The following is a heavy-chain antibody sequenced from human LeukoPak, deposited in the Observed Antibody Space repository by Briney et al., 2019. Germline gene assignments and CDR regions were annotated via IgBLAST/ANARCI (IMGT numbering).Heavy chain of an antibody. CDR1: GFTFSSYA. D-gene: IGHD6-19*01. J-gene: IGHJ5*02. V-gene: IGHV3-30*04. Sequence: GGSLRLSCAASGFTFSSYAMHWVRQAPGKGLEWVAVISYDGSNKYYADSVKGRFTISRDNSKNTLYLQMNSLRAEDTAVYYCARDGEYSSGWYFRFDPWGQGTLSPSPQ. CDR3: ARDGEYSSGWYFRFDP. CDR2: ISYDGSNK.